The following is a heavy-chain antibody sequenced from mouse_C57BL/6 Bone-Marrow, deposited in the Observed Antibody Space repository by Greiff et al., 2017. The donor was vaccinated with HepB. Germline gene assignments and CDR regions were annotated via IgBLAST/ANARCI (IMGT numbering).Heavy chain of an antibody. D-gene: IGHD1-1*01. CDR2: ISSGGSYT. CDR1: GFTFSSYG. V-gene: IGHV5-6*01. J-gene: IGHJ4*01. Sequence: EVQLVESGGDLVKPGGSLKLSCAASGFTFSSYGMSWVRQTPDKRLEWVATISSGGSYTYYPDSVKGRFTISRDNAKNTLYLQMSSLKSEDTAMYYCARDYYGSSPYAMDYWGQGTSVTVSS. CDR3: ARDYYGSSPYAMDY.